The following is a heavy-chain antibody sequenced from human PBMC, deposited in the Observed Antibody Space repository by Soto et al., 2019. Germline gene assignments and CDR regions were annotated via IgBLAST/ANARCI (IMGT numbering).Heavy chain of an antibody. Sequence: PSETLSLTCTVSGGSISSYYWSWIRQPPGKGLEWIGYIYYSGSTNYNPSLKSRVTISVDTSKNQFSLKLSSVTAADTAVYYCARHLRQWELLKGFDYWGQGSLVTVSS. D-gene: IGHD1-26*01. CDR1: GGSISSYY. CDR3: ARHLRQWELLKGFDY. V-gene: IGHV4-59*08. J-gene: IGHJ4*02. CDR2: IYYSGST.